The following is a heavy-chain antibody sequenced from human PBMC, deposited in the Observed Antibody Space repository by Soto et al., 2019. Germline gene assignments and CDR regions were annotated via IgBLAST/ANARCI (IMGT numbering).Heavy chain of an antibody. D-gene: IGHD2-15*01. CDR3: ARVGFDLLLYWLDP. V-gene: IGHV4-30-4*01. CDR2: IYYSGST. CDR1: GGFIISGDYY. J-gene: IGHJ5*02. Sequence: PSEALSLTCTVSGGFIISGDYYWIWIRQPPGKGLEWIGYIYYSGSTYYNPSLKSRVTISVDTSKNQFSLKLSSVTAADTAVYYCARVGFDLLLYWLDPWGQGTLVTVSS.